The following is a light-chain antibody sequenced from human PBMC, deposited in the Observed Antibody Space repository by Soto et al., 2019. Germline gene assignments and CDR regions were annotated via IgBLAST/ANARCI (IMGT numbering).Light chain of an antibody. V-gene: IGLV2-14*01. CDR2: EVI. CDR1: SSDVGAYNY. J-gene: IGLJ2*01. CDR3: SSYTSSSTLV. Sequence: QSVLTQPASVSGSPGQSITISCTATSSDVGAYNYVSWYQQYPGKAPKLMIYEVINRPSGVSNRFSGSKSCNTASLIISGLQAEDEADYYCSSYTSSSTLVFGGGTKLTVL.